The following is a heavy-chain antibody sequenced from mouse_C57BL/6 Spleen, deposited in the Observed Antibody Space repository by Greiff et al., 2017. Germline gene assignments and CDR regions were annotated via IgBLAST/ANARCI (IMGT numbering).Heavy chain of an antibody. J-gene: IGHJ2*01. D-gene: IGHD1-1*01. V-gene: IGHV1-15*01. CDR2: IVPETGGT. Sequence: VQLQQSGAELVRPGASVTLSCKASGYTFTDYEMHWVKQTPVHGLEWIGAIVPETGGTAYNQKFKGQAILTADKSSNTAYMQLRSLTSEDSAVYYATRDLDCDSSFFLVDYWGQGTTLTVSS. CDR1: GYTFTDYE. CDR3: TRDLDCDSSFFLVDY.